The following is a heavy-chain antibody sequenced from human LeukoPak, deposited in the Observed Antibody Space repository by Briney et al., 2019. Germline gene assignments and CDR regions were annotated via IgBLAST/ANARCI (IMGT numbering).Heavy chain of an antibody. CDR2: IYYSGST. D-gene: IGHD6-13*01. CDR1: GGSISSSSYY. CDR3: ARLVAAAGRSFDY. J-gene: IGHJ4*02. Sequence: PSETLSLTCTVSGGSISSSSYYWGWIRQPPGKGLEWIGSIYYSGSTYYNPSLKSRVTVSVDTSKNQFSLKLSSVTAADTAVYYCARLVAAAGRSFDYWGQGTLVTVSS. V-gene: IGHV4-39*01.